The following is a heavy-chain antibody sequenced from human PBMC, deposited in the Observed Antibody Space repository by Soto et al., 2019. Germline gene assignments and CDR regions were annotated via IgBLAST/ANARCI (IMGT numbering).Heavy chain of an antibody. CDR1: GYTFTNYG. V-gene: IGHV1-18*01. CDR3: ARDFGVVTTLAGWCDP. Sequence: QVQLVQSGAEVKKPGASVKVSCKASGYTFTNYGITWVRQAPGQGLEWIGWISGYNGNADYAQKFQGRVTVTTDTSTSTAYMELRSLTSDDTAVYYCARDFGVVTTLAGWCDPWGQGTLVTVSS. CDR2: ISGYNGNA. J-gene: IGHJ5*02. D-gene: IGHD3-3*01.